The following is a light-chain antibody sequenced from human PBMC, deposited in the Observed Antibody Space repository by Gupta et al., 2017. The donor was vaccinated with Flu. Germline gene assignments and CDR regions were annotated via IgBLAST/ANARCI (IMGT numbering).Light chain of an antibody. J-gene: IGKJ2*03. Sequence: EIVMTQSPATLSVSPGERATLSCRASQSVSSNLAWYQQKPGQAPRLLIYGASTRDTGIPARFSGSGYGTEFTLTISSRQSEDFAGYYCQQYNNWPPYSFGQGTKVEIK. V-gene: IGKV3-15*01. CDR3: QQYNNWPPYS. CDR1: QSVSSN. CDR2: GAS.